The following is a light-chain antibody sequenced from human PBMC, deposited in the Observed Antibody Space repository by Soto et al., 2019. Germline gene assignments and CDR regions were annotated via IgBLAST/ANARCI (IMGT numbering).Light chain of an antibody. V-gene: IGLV2-14*01. CDR3: SSYTSSSTYV. J-gene: IGLJ1*01. Sequence: QSALTQPASVSGSPGQSITISCTGTSSDVGGYNYVSWYQQHPGKAPKLMIYEVSNRPSGVSNRFSGSKSGNMASLTISGLQDEDEADYYCSSYTSSSTYVFGTGTKLTVL. CDR2: EVS. CDR1: SSDVGGYNY.